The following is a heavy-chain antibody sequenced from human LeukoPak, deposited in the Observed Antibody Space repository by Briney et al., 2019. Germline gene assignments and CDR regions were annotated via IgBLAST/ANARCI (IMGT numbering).Heavy chain of an antibody. CDR1: GFTFSSYE. D-gene: IGHD4-17*01. CDR2: ISSSGSTI. CDR3: ARGAQYGDYYY. Sequence: PGGTLRLSCAASGFTFSSYEMNWVRQAPGKGLEWVSYISSSGSTIYYADSVKCRFTISRDNAKNSLYLQMNSLRAEDTAVYYCARGAQYGDYYYWGQGTLVTVSS. J-gene: IGHJ4*02. V-gene: IGHV3-48*03.